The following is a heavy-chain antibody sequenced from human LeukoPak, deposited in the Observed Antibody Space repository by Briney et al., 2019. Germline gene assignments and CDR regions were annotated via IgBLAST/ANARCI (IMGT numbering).Heavy chain of an antibody. CDR2: INHSGST. CDR3: ARVRDTYYYDSSGQQFDY. D-gene: IGHD3-22*01. J-gene: IGHJ4*02. V-gene: IGHV4-34*01. CDR1: GGSFSGYY. Sequence: SETLSLTCAVYGGSFSGYYWSWIPQPPGKGLEWIGEINHSGSTNYSPSLKSRVTISVDTSKNQFSLKLSSVTAADTAVYYCARVRDTYYYDSSGQQFDYWGQGTLVTVSS.